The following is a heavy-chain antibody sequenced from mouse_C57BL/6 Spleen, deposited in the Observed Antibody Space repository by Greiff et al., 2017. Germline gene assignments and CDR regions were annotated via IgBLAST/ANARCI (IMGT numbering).Heavy chain of an antibody. CDR1: GYTFTSYW. Sequence: VQLQQPGAELVKPGASVKLSCKASGYTFTSYWMQWVKQRPGQGLEWIGEIDPSDSYTNYNQKFKGKATLTVDTSSSTAYMQLSSLTSEDSAVYYCAREGTRDNYYFDYWGHGTTLTVSS. CDR3: AREGTRDNYYFDY. J-gene: IGHJ2*01. V-gene: IGHV1-50*01. CDR2: IDPSDSYT. D-gene: IGHD1-3*01.